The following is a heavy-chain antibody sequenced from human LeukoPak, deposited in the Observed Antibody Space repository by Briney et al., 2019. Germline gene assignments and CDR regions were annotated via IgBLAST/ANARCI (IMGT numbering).Heavy chain of an antibody. CDR3: ARRGDGYNSPPFGY. V-gene: IGHV4-38-2*01. CDR2: IYHSGST. CDR1: GYSISSGYY. Sequence: SETLSLTCAVSGYSISSGYYWGWIRQPPGKGLEWIGSIYHSGSTYYNPSLKSRVTISVDTSKNQFSLKLSSVTAADTAVYYCARRGDGYNSPPFGYWGQGTLVTVSS. D-gene: IGHD5-24*01. J-gene: IGHJ4*02.